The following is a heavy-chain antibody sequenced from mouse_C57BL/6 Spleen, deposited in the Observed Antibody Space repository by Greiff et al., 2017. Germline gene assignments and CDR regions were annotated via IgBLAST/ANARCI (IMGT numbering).Heavy chain of an antibody. Sequence: EVQRVESGGGLVQPGGSLSLSCAASGFTFTDYYMSWVRQPPGKALEWLGFIRNTANGYTTEYSASVKGRFTISRDNSQSNLYLQMNALRAEDSANYYCARYGPDEGLAYWGQGTLVTVSA. V-gene: IGHV7-3*01. CDR1: GFTFTDYY. J-gene: IGHJ3*01. CDR3: ARYGPDEGLAY. CDR2: IRNTANGYTT.